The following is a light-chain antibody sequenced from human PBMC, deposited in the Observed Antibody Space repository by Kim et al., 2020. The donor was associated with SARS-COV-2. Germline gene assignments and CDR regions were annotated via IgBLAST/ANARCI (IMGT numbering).Light chain of an antibody. V-gene: IGKV3-15*01. CDR2: GAS. J-gene: IGKJ2*03. Sequence: SVSPEERATRSCRASQSVRNNLAWYQQKPGQAPRLLIYGASIRATGVPTRFSGTGSEIEFTLIISGLQSEDFAVYYCHQYNNWPHSLGLGTKLEI. CDR1: QSVRNN. CDR3: HQYNNWPHS.